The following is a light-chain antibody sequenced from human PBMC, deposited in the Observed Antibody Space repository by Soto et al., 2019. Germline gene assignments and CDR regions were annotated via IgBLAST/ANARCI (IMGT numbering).Light chain of an antibody. J-gene: IGLJ2*01. CDR3: SSYAGSNNFV. CDR2: EVS. Sequence: QSALTQPPSASGSPGQSVTISCTGTSSDVGGYNYVSWYQQHPGKAPKLMIYEVSKRPSGVPDRFSGSKSGNTASLTVSGPQAEDEADYYCSSYAGSNNFVFGGGTKVTVL. CDR1: SSDVGGYNY. V-gene: IGLV2-8*01.